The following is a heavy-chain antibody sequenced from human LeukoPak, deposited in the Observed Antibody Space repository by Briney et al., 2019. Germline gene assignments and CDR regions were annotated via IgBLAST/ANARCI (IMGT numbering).Heavy chain of an antibody. CDR3: ARALGSSSDY. CDR1: GFTFSGSW. D-gene: IGHD1-26*01. CDR2: IDDDGSRT. V-gene: IGHV3-74*01. Sequence: QPGGSLRLSCAASGFTFSGSWMHWVRQAPGKGLVWVSRIDDDGSRTNYADSVKGRFTISRDNAKNTLYLQMNSLRAEDTAVYYCARALGSSSDYWGQGTLVIVSS. J-gene: IGHJ4*02.